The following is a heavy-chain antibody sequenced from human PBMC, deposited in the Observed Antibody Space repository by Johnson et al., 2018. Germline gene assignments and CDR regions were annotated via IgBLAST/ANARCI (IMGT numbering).Heavy chain of an antibody. CDR2: ISGSGGST. Sequence: VQLVESGGGLVQXGGSLRLXCAASGFTFSSYAMSWVRQAPGKGLEWVSAISGSGGSTYYEDSVKGRFTISRDNSKNTLYLQMNSQSAEDTAVYYCAKEMSNIVVVPAAIRAYYYYGMDVWGQGTTVTVSS. CDR3: AKEMSNIVVVPAAIRAYYYYGMDV. J-gene: IGHJ6*02. D-gene: IGHD2-2*02. CDR1: GFTFSSYA. V-gene: IGHV3-23*04.